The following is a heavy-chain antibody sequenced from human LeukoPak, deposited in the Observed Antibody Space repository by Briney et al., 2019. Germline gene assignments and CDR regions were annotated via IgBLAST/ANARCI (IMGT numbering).Heavy chain of an antibody. CDR2: IFYSGST. CDR3: AREGGNDSSGYPDAFDI. J-gene: IGHJ3*02. Sequence: PSGTLSLTCSVSGGSISSYYWRWILQPPGRGGEGIGYIFYSGSTNYTHSLTRRVTISVDTSKNQFSLKLSSVTAADTAVYYCAREGGNDSSGYPDAFDIWGQGTMVTVSS. V-gene: IGHV4-59*01. D-gene: IGHD3-22*01. CDR1: GGSISSYY.